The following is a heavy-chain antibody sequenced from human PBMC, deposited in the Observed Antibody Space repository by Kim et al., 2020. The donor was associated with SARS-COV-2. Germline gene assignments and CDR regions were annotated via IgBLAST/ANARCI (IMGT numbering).Heavy chain of an antibody. CDR2: ISSSGSTI. Sequence: GGSLRLSCAASGFTFSSYEMNWVRQAPGKGLEWVSYISSSGSTIYYADSVKGRFTISRDNAKNSLYLQMNSLRAEDTAVYYCARWGGGGSCCYYGMDVWGQGTTVTVSS. CDR1: GFTFSSYE. D-gene: IGHD2-15*01. V-gene: IGHV3-48*03. J-gene: IGHJ6*02. CDR3: ARWGGGGSCCYYGMDV.